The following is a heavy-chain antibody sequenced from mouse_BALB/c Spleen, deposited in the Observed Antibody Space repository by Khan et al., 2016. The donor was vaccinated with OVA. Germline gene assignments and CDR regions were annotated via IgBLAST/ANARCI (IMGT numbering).Heavy chain of an antibody. CDR3: ARRTTGYTMDY. J-gene: IGHJ4*01. Sequence: QVQLKQSGAELARPGASVRMSCKASGYTFTSNTMHWVKQRPGQGLEWIGYINPRSGYTNYNQNFKDKATLTADKSSSTAYMQLSSLTSEDSVVYYCARRTTGYTMDYWGQGTSVTVSS. CDR2: INPRSGYT. CDR1: GYTFTSNT. V-gene: IGHV1-4*01. D-gene: IGHD2-14*01.